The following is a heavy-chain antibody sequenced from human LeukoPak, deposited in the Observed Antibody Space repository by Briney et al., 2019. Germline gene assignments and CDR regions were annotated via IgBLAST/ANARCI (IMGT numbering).Heavy chain of an antibody. Sequence: GGSLRLSCAASGFTFSSYWMHWVRHAPRKGLVWVSRIKSDGSSTTYADSVKGRFTTSRDNAKNTLYLQMSSLRAEDTAVYYCARDIFRGETSCPYYWGQGTLVTVSS. D-gene: IGHD2-2*01. CDR1: GFTFSSYW. CDR3: ARDIFRGETSCPYY. V-gene: IGHV3-74*01. J-gene: IGHJ4*02. CDR2: IKSDGSST.